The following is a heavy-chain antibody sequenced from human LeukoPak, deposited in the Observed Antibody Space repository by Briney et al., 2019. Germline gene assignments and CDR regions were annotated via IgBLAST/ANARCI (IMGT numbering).Heavy chain of an antibody. CDR2: IHLYGISK. V-gene: IGHV3-23*01. Sequence: GGSLRLSCAASGFTFNDYAMGWVRHAPGKGLEWVASIHLYGISKYYADSVKGRFTISRDNFRSTLYLEMNSLKVEDTATYYCAEGTTAWGQGTLVTVSS. CDR3: AEGTTA. CDR1: GFTFNDYA. D-gene: IGHD2/OR15-2a*01. J-gene: IGHJ5*02.